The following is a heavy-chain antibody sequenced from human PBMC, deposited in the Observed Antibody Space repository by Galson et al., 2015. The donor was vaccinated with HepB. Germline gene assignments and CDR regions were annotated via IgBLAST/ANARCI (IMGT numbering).Heavy chain of an antibody. CDR3: ATDIVVVPAAIGEFDY. J-gene: IGHJ4*02. D-gene: IGHD2-2*02. Sequence: SVKVSCKVSGYTLTELSMHWVRQAPGKGLEWMGGFDPEDGETIYAQKFQGRVTMTEDTSTDTAYMELSSLRSEDTAVYYCATDIVVVPAAIGEFDYWGQGTLVTVSS. V-gene: IGHV1-24*01. CDR1: GYTLTELS. CDR2: FDPEDGET.